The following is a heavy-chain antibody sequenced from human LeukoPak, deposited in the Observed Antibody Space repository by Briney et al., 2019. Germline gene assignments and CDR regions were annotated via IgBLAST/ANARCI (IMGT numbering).Heavy chain of an antibody. CDR1: GYTFTSYY. D-gene: IGHD4-17*01. CDR2: FNPHSGGT. V-gene: IGHV1-2*06. CDR3: ARELSTTVTSPIDY. Sequence: GASQKVSSKASGYTFTSYYMHWVRQAPGQGLEWRGRFNPHSGGTSYAQKLQGRVTMTRDTSISTAYMELSSLTSDDTAVYDCARELSTTVTSPIDYWGQGTLVTVSS. J-gene: IGHJ4*02.